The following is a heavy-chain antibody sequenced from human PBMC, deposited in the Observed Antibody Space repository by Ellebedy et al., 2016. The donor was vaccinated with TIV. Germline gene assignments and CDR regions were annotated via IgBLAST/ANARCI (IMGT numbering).Heavy chain of an antibody. CDR2: IWYDGSNK. J-gene: IGHJ4*02. CDR1: GFTFSSYG. CDR3: AKDPGGSGFWELSGDFDY. V-gene: IGHV3-33*06. Sequence: GESLKISXAASGFTFSSYGMHWVRQAPGKGLEWVAVIWYDGSNKYYADSVKGRFTISRDNSKNTLYLQMNSLRAEDTAVYYCAKDPGGSGFWELSGDFDYWGQGTLVTVSS. D-gene: IGHD1-26*01.